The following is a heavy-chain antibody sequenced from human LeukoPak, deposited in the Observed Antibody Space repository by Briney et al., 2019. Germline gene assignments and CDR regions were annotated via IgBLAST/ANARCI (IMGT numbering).Heavy chain of an antibody. Sequence: SETLSLTCTVSGGSISSYYWSWIRQPPGKGLEWIGYIYYSGSTNYNPSLKSRVTISVDTSKNQFSLKLNSVTASDTAVYYCAQTTGWPGFDYWGQGTLVTVSS. V-gene: IGHV4-59*12. CDR1: GGSISSYY. CDR2: IYYSGST. D-gene: IGHD6-19*01. CDR3: AQTTGWPGFDY. J-gene: IGHJ4*02.